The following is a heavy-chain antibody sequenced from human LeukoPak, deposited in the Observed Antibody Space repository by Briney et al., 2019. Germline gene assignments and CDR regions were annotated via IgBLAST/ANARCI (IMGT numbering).Heavy chain of an antibody. J-gene: IGHJ4*02. CDR2: INHSGST. CDR3: ARGLIAVAGPYYFDY. Sequence: SETLSLTCAVYGGSFSGYYWSWIRQPPGKGLEWIGEINHSGSTNYNPSLKSRVTISVDTSKHQFSLKLSSVTAADTAVYYCARGLIAVAGPYYFDYWGQGTLVTVSS. V-gene: IGHV4-34*01. CDR1: GGSFSGYY. D-gene: IGHD6-19*01.